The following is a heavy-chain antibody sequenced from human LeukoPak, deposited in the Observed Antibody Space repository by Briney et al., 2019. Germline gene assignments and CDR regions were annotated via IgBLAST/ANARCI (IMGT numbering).Heavy chain of an antibody. CDR2: SSSSGSTI. CDR1: GFTFSSYE. CDR3: AELGITMIGGV. J-gene: IGHJ6*04. V-gene: IGHV3-48*03. Sequence: GGSLRLSCAASGFTFSSYEMNWVRQAPGKGLEWVSYSSSSGSTIYYADSVKGRFTISRDNAKNSLYLQMNSLRAEDTAVYYCAELGITMIGGVWGKGNTVTISS. D-gene: IGHD3-10*02.